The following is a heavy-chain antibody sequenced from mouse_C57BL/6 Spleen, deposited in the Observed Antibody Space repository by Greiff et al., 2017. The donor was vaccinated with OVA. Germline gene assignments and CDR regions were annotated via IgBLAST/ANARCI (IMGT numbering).Heavy chain of an antibody. Sequence: EVQLVESGGGLVKPGGSLKLSCAASGFTFSSYAMSWVRQTPEKRLEWVATISDGGSYTYYPAPVKGRFTISRDNAKNNLYLQMSHLKSEDTAMYYCARGRQQTGTRRGYYFDYWGQGTTLTVSS. V-gene: IGHV5-4*01. CDR1: GFTFSSYA. D-gene: IGHD4-1*01. CDR3: ARGRQQTGTRRGYYFDY. J-gene: IGHJ2*01. CDR2: ISDGGSYT.